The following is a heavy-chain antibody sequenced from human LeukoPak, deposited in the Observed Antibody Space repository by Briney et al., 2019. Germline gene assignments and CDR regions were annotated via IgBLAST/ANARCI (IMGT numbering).Heavy chain of an antibody. CDR1: GFTFSSYS. Sequence: GGSLRLSCAASGFTFSSYSMNWVRQAPGKGLEWVSSISSSSSYIYYADSVKGRFTISRDNAKNSLYLQMNSLRAEDTAVYYCARDQRTATMALDYWGQGTLVTVSS. D-gene: IGHD5-12*01. J-gene: IGHJ4*02. V-gene: IGHV3-21*01. CDR3: ARDQRTATMALDY. CDR2: ISSSSSYI.